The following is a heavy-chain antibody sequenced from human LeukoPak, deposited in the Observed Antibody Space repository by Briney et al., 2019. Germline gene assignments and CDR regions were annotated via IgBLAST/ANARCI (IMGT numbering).Heavy chain of an antibody. J-gene: IGHJ4*02. CDR1: GGSFSGYY. Sequence: PSETLSLTCAVYGGSFSGYYWSWIRQPPGKGLEWIGEINHSGSTNYNPSLKSRVTISVDTSKNQFSLKLSSVTAADTAVYYCARLAAAAYYFDYWGQGTLVTVSS. CDR3: ARLAAAAYYFDY. V-gene: IGHV4-34*01. D-gene: IGHD6-13*01. CDR2: INHSGST.